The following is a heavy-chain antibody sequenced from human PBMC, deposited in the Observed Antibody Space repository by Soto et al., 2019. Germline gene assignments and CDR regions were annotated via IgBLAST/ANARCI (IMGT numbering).Heavy chain of an antibody. CDR2: IIPIFGTA. CDR1: GGTLSSYA. V-gene: IGHV1-69*13. CDR3: ARAHDTAMAYYYYYYGMDV. J-gene: IGHJ6*02. D-gene: IGHD5-18*01. Sequence: SVKVSCKASGGTLSSYAISWVRQAPGQGLEWMGGIIPIFGTANYAQKFQGRVTITADESTSTAYMELSSLRSEDTAVYYCARAHDTAMAYYYYYYGMDVWGQGTTVTVSS.